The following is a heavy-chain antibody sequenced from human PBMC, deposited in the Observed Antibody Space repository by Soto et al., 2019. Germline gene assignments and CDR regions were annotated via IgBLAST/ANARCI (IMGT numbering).Heavy chain of an antibody. CDR2: IRGSGGST. D-gene: IGHD6-13*01. CDR3: ATTGGYSSSWYSDYYYGMDV. J-gene: IGHJ6*02. V-gene: IGHV3-23*01. Sequence: EVQLLESGGGLVQPGGSLRLSCAASGFTFSSYAMSWVRQAPGKGLEWVSAIRGSGGSTYYADSVKGRFTISRDNSKNTLYLQMNSLRAEDTAVYYCATTGGYSSSWYSDYYYGMDVWGQGTTFTVSS. CDR1: GFTFSSYA.